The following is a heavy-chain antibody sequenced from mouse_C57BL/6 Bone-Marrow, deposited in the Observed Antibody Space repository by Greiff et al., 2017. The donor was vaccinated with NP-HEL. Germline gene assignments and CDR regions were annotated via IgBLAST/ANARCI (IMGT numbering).Heavy chain of an antibody. CDR1: GYTFTSYW. Sequence: QVQLQQPGAELVRPGSSVKLSCKASGYTFTSYWMHWVKQRPIQGLEWIGNIDPSDSETHYNQKFKDKATLTVDKSSSTAYMQLSSLTSEDSAVYYCARRGYSYYGSRYWYFGVCGTGTTVTVSS. J-gene: IGHJ1*03. V-gene: IGHV1-52*01. CDR3: ARRGYSYYGSRYWYFGV. CDR2: IDPSDSET. D-gene: IGHD1-1*01.